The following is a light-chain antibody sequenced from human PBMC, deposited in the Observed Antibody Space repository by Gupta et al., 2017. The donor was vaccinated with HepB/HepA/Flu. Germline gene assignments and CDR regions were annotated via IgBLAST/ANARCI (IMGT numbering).Light chain of an antibody. Sequence: DIQMTQSPSSLSASVGDRVTLTCRASQDINNYLAWFQQKPVRAPKSLIFTASKGQSGVPSRFSGSCSGTDFTLTISRQQPEDFANYYCHQYKSSPRTFGQGTKVEV. CDR3: HQYKSSPRT. J-gene: IGKJ1*01. CDR1: QDINNY. CDR2: TAS. V-gene: IGKV1-16*01.